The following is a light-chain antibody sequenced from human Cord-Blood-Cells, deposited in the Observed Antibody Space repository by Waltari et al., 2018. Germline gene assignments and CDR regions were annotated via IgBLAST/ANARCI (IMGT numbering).Light chain of an antibody. V-gene: IGKV3-11*01. CDR2: DAS. J-gene: IGKJ4*01. CDR1: KSVSSY. CDR3: QQRSNWPLT. Sequence: EIVLTQSPATLSLSQGDRATLSCRARKSVSSYLAWYQQKHGQAPRLLIYDASNRATGIPARFSGSGSGTDFTLTISSLEPEDFAVYYCQQRSNWPLTFGGGTKVEIK.